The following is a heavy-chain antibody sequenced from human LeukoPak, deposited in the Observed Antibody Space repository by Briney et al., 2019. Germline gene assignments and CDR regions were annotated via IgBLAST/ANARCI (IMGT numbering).Heavy chain of an antibody. V-gene: IGHV4-59*11. Sequence: SETLSLTCTVSGGSISSHYWSWIRQPPGKGLEWIGYIYYSGSTNYNPSLKSRVTISVDTSKNQFSLKLSSVTAADTAVYYCARGRRVAGAFDYWGQGTLVTVSS. J-gene: IGHJ4*02. CDR1: GGSISSHY. CDR2: IYYSGST. D-gene: IGHD2-15*01. CDR3: ARGRRVAGAFDY.